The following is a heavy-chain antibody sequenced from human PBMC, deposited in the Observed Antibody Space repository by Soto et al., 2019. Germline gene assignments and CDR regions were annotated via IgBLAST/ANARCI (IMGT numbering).Heavy chain of an antibody. J-gene: IGHJ4*01. CDR1: GFAFSNSI. CDR3: ATYCFGGSCQNPSSPFDY. D-gene: IGHD2-15*01. V-gene: IGHV3-21*01. CDR2: ISSSAYI. Sequence: PGGSLRLACAASGFAFSNSIMNWVRQAPGKGLEWVSSISSSAYIFYADSVKGRFAISRDNTRELLSLEMNSLTSEDTAVYYCATYCFGGSCQNPSSPFDYWGQGTLVTVSS.